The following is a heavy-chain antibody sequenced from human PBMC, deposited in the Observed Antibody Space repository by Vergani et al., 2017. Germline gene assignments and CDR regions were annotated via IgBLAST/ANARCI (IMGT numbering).Heavy chain of an antibody. J-gene: IGHJ6*02. CDR2: INHSGST. CDR1: GGSFSGYY. D-gene: IGHD4-17*01. V-gene: IGHV4-34*01. CDR3: ARDFEKLDYGDSYYYYGMDV. Sequence: QVQLQQWGAGLLKPSETLSLTCAVYGGSFSGYYWSWIRQPPGKGLEWIGEINHSGSTYYNPSLKSRVTISVDTSKNQFSLKLSSVTAADTAVYYCARDFEKLDYGDSYYYYGMDVWGQGTTVTVSS.